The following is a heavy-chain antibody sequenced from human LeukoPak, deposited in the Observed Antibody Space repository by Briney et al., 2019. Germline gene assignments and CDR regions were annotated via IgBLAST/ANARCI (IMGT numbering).Heavy chain of an antibody. CDR3: ARLKWEPPSEYYFDY. CDR1: GGLNCRGGYY. J-gene: IGHJ4*02. Sequence: SETLSLTCTLSGGLNCRGGYYWRWIRQHPGRGLEWIGYIYYSGGNYYNAALKKPVTISVDTSKNQFSLKVSSMTAADTAVYYCARLKWEPPSEYYFDYWGQGTLVTVAS. CDR2: IYYSGGN. D-gene: IGHD1-26*01. V-gene: IGHV4-31*01.